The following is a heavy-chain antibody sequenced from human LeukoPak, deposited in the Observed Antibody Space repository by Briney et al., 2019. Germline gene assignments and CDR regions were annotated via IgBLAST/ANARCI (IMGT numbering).Heavy chain of an antibody. D-gene: IGHD5-12*01. CDR3: ARSKWLRSTIYYYYYGMDV. Sequence: SETLSLTCTVSGGSISSSSSYWGWIRQPPGKGLEWIGCIYYSGSTYYNPSLKSRVTISVDTSKNQFSLKLSSVTAADTAVDYCARSKWLRSTIYYYYYGMDVWGQGTTVTVSS. J-gene: IGHJ6*02. V-gene: IGHV4-39*01. CDR1: GGSISSSSSY. CDR2: IYYSGST.